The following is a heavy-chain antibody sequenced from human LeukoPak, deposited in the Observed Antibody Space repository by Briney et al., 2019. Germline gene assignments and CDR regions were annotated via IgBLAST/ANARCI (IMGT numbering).Heavy chain of an antibody. J-gene: IGHJ4*02. V-gene: IGHV3-74*01. Sequence: SGGSLRLSCAASGFTFSSYWMHWVRQVPGKGLVWVARINPGGSSITYADSVKGRFTISRDNAKNTPYLQMDSLRAEDTGVYYCARSNQADDYWGQGTLVTVSS. CDR3: ARSNQADDY. CDR1: GFTFSSYW. D-gene: IGHD1-14*01. CDR2: INPGGSSI.